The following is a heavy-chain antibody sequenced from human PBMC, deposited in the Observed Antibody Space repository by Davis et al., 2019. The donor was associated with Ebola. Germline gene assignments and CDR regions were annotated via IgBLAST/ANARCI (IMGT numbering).Heavy chain of an antibody. CDR1: GVSISSYY. CDR3: ARVIPPDNWFDP. D-gene: IGHD1-14*01. V-gene: IGHV4-59*01. CDR2: IYYSGSP. J-gene: IGHJ5*02. Sequence: MPSETLYLTCTASGVSISSYYWSWIRQPPGKGLEWIGYIYYSGSPNYHPSLKSRVTISVDTSKNQFSLKLSSVTAADTAVYYCARVIPPDNWFDPWGQGTLVTVSS.